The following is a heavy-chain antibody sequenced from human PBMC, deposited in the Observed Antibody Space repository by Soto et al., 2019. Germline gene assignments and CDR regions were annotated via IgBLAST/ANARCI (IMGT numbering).Heavy chain of an antibody. CDR2: INPNSGAT. D-gene: IGHD3-10*01. J-gene: IGHJ6*02. V-gene: IGHV1-2*02. Sequence: ASVKVSCKASGYTFTGYYMHWVRQAPGQGLEWMGGINPNSGATNYAQKFQGRVTITRDESTSTAYMELSSLRSEDTAVYYCAAGSGSHYYGMDVWGQGTTVTVSS. CDR3: AAGSGSHYYGMDV. CDR1: GYTFTGYY.